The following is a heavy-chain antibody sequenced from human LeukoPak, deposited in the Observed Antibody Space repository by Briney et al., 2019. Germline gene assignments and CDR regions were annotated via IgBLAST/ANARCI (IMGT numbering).Heavy chain of an antibody. Sequence: ASVKVSCKASGYTFTSYGITWVRQAPGKGLEWVGWISPFNGNTDYAQKFQGGVSLTTDTSTNTTYMEVKSLRSDDTAVYYCARQGGQLFYYGDTVFPHWGQGTLVTVSS. V-gene: IGHV1-18*01. CDR3: ARQGGQLFYYGDTVFPH. CDR2: ISPFNGNT. J-gene: IGHJ4*02. D-gene: IGHD4-17*01. CDR1: GYTFTSYG.